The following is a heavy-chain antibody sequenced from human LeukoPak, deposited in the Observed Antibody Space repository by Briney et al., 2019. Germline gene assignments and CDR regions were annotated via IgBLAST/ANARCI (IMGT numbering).Heavy chain of an antibody. D-gene: IGHD6-19*01. V-gene: IGHV3-23*01. CDR2: ISGSGGST. CDR3: AKVSPRDSVSGRPYYYYYMDV. J-gene: IGHJ6*03. Sequence: PGGSLRLSCAASGFTFSSYGMSWVRQAPGKGLEWVSAISGSGGSTYYADSVKGRFTISRDNSENTLYLQMNSLRAEDTAVYYCAKVSPRDSVSGRPYYYYYMDVWGKGTTVTISS. CDR1: GFTFSSYG.